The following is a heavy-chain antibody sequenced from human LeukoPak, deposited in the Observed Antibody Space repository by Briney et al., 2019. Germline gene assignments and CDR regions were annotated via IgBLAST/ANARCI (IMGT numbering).Heavy chain of an antibody. Sequence: PGGSLRLSCAASGFTFSSYAMHWVRQAPGKGLEWVSSISSSSSYIYYADSVKGRFTISRDNAKNSLYLQMNSLRAEDTAVYYCARSPGWDFWSGYIDYWGQGTLVTVSS. D-gene: IGHD3-3*01. CDR3: ARSPGWDFWSGYIDY. J-gene: IGHJ4*02. V-gene: IGHV3-21*01. CDR2: ISSSSSYI. CDR1: GFTFSSYA.